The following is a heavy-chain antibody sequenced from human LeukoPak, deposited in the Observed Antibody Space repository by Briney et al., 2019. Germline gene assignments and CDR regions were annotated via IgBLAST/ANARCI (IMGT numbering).Heavy chain of an antibody. CDR1: GITFSNSA. J-gene: IGHJ4*02. V-gene: IGHV3-23*01. D-gene: IGHD1-7*01. CDR2: ITKSGDQT. CDR3: VRALTGTDDF. Sequence: GGSLRLSCVPSGITFSNSALSWVRQAPGKGLEWVSTITKSGDQTYYADSVRGLFTISRDNSKNTLYLQMNSLRAEDTAVYHCVRALTGTDDFWGQGTLVTVSS.